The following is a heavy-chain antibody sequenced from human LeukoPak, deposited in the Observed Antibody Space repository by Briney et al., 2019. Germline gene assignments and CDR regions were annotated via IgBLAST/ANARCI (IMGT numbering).Heavy chain of an antibody. D-gene: IGHD2-21*02. CDR3: AKDRAYCGGDCYHFDY. Sequence: GGSLRLSCAASGFTFSSYAMSWVRQAPGKGLEWVSAISGSGGSTYYADSVKGRFTISRDNSKNTLYLQMNSLRAEDTAVYYCAKDRAYCGGDCYHFDYWGQGTLVTVSS. CDR2: ISGSGGST. CDR1: GFTFSSYA. V-gene: IGHV3-23*01. J-gene: IGHJ4*02.